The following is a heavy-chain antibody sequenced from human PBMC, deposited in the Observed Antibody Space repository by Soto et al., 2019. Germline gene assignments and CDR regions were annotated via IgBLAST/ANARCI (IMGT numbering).Heavy chain of an antibody. CDR2: ISGSGGST. V-gene: IGHV3-23*01. J-gene: IGHJ4*02. CDR1: GFTFSSYA. D-gene: IGHD6-19*01. CDR3: AKDWFCTPVAGTLDY. Sequence: GGSLRLSCAASGFTFSSYAMSWVRQAPGKGLEWVSAISGSGGSTYYADSVKGRFTISRDNSKNTLYLQMNSLRAEDTAVYYGAKDWFCTPVAGTLDYWGQGTLVTVSS.